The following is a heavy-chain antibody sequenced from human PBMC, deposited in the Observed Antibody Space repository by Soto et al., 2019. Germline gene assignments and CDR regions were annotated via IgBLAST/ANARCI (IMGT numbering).Heavy chain of an antibody. Sequence: GGSLRLSCAVSGCTFSSYAMSWVRQAPGKGLEWVSSISGSGGSTYYADSVKGRFTVSRDNSKNTLYLEVNSLRAEDTAVYYCAKGPYQWLVYFDYWGQGTLVTVSS. CDR1: GCTFSSYA. J-gene: IGHJ4*02. CDR3: AKGPYQWLVYFDY. V-gene: IGHV3-23*01. D-gene: IGHD6-19*01. CDR2: ISGSGGST.